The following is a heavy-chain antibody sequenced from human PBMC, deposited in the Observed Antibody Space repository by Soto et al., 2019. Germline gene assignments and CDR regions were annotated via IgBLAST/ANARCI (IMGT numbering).Heavy chain of an antibody. CDR1: GYTFTGYY. Sequence: ASVEVSCKXSGYTFTGYYVNWARRAPGQGLEWMGWINPDNGVPNYAQKFQGRVTLSRDTSINTAYMELSRLTSDDTAMYYCARTDYLFSTLTYYFDYWGQGTLVTVSS. D-gene: IGHD3-16*01. CDR2: INPDNGVP. J-gene: IGHJ4*02. V-gene: IGHV1-2*02. CDR3: ARTDYLFSTLTYYFDY.